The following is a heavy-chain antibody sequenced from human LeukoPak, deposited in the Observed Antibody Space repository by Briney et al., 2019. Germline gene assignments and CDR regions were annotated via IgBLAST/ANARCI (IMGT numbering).Heavy chain of an antibody. CDR1: GFTFSTYT. CDR3: ARDSATVVIRSNWFDP. CDR2: ITSGSGCI. Sequence: GGSLRLSCAASGFTFSTYTMNWVRPAPGKGLDWISSITSGSGCIYSADPVKGRLTVSQDSANNSLYLQINGLRAEDTAVYYCARDSATVVIRSNWFDPWGQGTLVTVSS. V-gene: IGHV3-21*01. J-gene: IGHJ5*02. D-gene: IGHD4-23*01.